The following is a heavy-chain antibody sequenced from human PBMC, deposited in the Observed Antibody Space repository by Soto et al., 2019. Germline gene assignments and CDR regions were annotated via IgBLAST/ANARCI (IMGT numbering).Heavy chain of an antibody. V-gene: IGHV3-33*01. J-gene: IGHJ4*02. CDR3: VRGIVVWYHLDD. D-gene: IGHD1-26*01. CDR1: GFSLSSYG. Sequence: GGSLRLSCAASGFSLSSYGMHWVRQTPGKGLEWVAVIWFDGSKKYYGDSELGRFTISRDNSKNTLYLQMNSLRDEDTAVYYCVRGIVVWYHLDDWGQGALVTVCS. CDR2: IWFDGSKK.